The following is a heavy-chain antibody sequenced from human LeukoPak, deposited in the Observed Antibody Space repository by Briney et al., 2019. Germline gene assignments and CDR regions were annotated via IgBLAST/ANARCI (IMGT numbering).Heavy chain of an antibody. J-gene: IGHJ4*02. V-gene: IGHV3-48*03. CDR1: GSTFNTSE. CDR2: ISGSGDII. CDR3: ARVPVAAAGQGIDY. Sequence: GGSLRLSCAASGSTFNTSEMNWVRQAPGKGLEWVSYISGSGDIIYYADSVKGRFTISRDNAKNSLYLQMNSLRAEDTAVYYCARVPVAAAGQGIDYWGQGTLVTVSS. D-gene: IGHD6-13*01.